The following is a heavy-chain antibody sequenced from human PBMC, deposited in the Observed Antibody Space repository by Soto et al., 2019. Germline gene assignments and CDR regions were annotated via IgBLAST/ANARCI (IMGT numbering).Heavy chain of an antibody. CDR3: AKSPPERGNYDFWSGYYRGIHYYYGMDV. D-gene: IGHD3-3*01. CDR1: GFTFSSYA. CDR2: ISGSGGST. Sequence: GGSLRLSCAASGFTFSSYAMSWVRQAPGKGLEWVSAISGSGGSTYYADSVKGRFTISRDNSKNTLYLQMNSLRAEDTAVYYCAKSPPERGNYDFWSGYYRGIHYYYGMDVWGQGTTVTVSS. V-gene: IGHV3-23*01. J-gene: IGHJ6*02.